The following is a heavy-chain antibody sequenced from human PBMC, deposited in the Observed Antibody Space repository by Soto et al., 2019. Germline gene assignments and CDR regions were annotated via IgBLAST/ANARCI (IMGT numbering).Heavy chain of an antibody. CDR2: ISYDGSNK. D-gene: IGHD6-19*01. CDR3: ARDSGYSSGWYERWFDP. Sequence: QVQLVESGGGVVQPGRSLRLSCAASGFTFSSYAMHWVRQAPGKGLEWVAVISYDGSNKYYADSVKGRFTISRDNSKNMLYLQMNSLRAEDTAVYYCARDSGYSSGWYERWFDPWGQGTLVTVSS. CDR1: GFTFSSYA. J-gene: IGHJ5*02. V-gene: IGHV3-30-3*01.